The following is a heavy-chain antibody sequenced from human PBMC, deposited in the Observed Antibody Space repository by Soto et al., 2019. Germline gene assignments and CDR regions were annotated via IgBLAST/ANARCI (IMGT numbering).Heavy chain of an antibody. D-gene: IGHD6-6*01. V-gene: IGHV3-30*18. J-gene: IGHJ4*02. Sequence: GGSLRLSCTASGFTFSSYGMPWVLQAPDKGLEWVAVISYDGSNKHSADSVKGRFTISRDNSKSTLYLQMNGLRAEDTALYYCAKDPEYRTSSLRNYFEYWGQGT. CDR2: ISYDGSNK. CDR3: AKDPEYRTSSLRNYFEY. CDR1: GFTFSSYG.